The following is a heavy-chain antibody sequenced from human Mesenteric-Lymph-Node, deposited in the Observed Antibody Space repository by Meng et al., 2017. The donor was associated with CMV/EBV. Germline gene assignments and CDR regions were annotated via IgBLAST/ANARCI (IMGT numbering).Heavy chain of an antibody. CDR1: GGSISSYY. CDR3: ARGNHYYDSSGYYTGTFDY. Sequence: SETLSLTCTVSGGSISSYYWSWIRQPPGKGLEWIGYIYYSGSTNYNPSLKSRVTISVDTSKNQFSLKLSSVTAADTAVYYCARGNHYYDSSGYYTGTFDYWGQGTLVTVSS. J-gene: IGHJ4*02. V-gene: IGHV4-59*01. CDR2: IYYSGST. D-gene: IGHD3-22*01.